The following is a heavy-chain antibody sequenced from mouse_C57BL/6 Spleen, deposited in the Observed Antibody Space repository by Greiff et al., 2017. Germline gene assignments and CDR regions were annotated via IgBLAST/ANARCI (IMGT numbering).Heavy chain of an antibody. CDR3: LTGEVLFAY. J-gene: IGHJ3*01. Sequence: VQLQQSGAELVRPGASVKLSCTASGFNFKDDYMHWVKQRPEQGLEWIGWIDPENGDTEYASKFQGKATITADTSSNTAYLQLSSLTSEDTAVYYCLTGEVLFAYWGQGTLVTVSA. V-gene: IGHV14-4*01. CDR1: GFNFKDDY. CDR2: IDPENGDT. D-gene: IGHD4-1*01.